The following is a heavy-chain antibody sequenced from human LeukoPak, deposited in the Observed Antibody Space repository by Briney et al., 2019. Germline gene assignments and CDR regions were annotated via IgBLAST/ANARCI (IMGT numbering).Heavy chain of an antibody. CDR2: INPNSGGT. J-gene: IGHJ6*03. CDR3: ARGVWQQLVITYYYYMDV. CDR1: GYTLTGYY. D-gene: IGHD6-13*01. Sequence: ASVKVSCKASGYTLTGYYMHWVRQAPGQGLEWMGWINPNSGGTNYAQKFQGRVTMTRDTSISTAYMELSSLRSEDTAVYYCARGVWQQLVITYYYYMDVWGKGTTVTISS. V-gene: IGHV1-2*02.